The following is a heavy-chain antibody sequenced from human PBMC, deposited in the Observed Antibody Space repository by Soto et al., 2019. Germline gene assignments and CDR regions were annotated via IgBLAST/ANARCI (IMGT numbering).Heavy chain of an antibody. CDR2: INHSGNT. V-gene: IGHV4-34*01. CDR1: GGSFSGYY. D-gene: IGHD6-6*01. J-gene: IGHJ4*02. Sequence: QVQLQQWGAGLLKPSETLSLTCAVYGGSFSGYYWTWIRQPPGKGLEWIGEINHSGNTNCNPSPKSRVTISLDMSKNQFSLKLRAVPAADTAVYYCARGFHSSALFSRYTKFDNWGQGTLVTGSS. CDR3: ARGFHSSALFSRYTKFDN.